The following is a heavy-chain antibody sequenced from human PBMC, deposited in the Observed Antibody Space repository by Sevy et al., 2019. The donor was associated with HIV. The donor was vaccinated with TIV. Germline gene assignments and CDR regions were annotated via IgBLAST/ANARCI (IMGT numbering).Heavy chain of an antibody. CDR1: GGSISSYY. D-gene: IGHD2-15*01. CDR2: IYTSGST. J-gene: IGHJ3*01. V-gene: IGHV4-4*07. CDR3: ARNPFYCSGGSCSKEAFDV. Sequence: SETLSLTCTVSGGSISSYYWSWIRQPAGKGLEWIGRIYTSGSTNYNPSLKSRVTMSVDTSKNQFSLKLSSVTAADTAVYYCARNPFYCSGGSCSKEAFDVWGQGTMVTVSS.